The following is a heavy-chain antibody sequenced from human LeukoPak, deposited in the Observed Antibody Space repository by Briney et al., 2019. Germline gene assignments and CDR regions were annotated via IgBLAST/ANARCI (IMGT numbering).Heavy chain of an antibody. J-gene: IGHJ5*02. V-gene: IGHV3-48*03. D-gene: IGHD2-15*01. Sequence: PGGSLRLSCAASGFTFSSYEMNWVRQAPGKGLEWVSYISGGGTTIYYADSVRGRFTISRDNAKNSLYLQMHSLGAEDVGVYYCASLGYCRGGSCSSDNWFDPWGQGTLVTVSS. CDR1: GFTFSSYE. CDR2: ISGGGTTI. CDR3: ASLGYCRGGSCSSDNWFDP.